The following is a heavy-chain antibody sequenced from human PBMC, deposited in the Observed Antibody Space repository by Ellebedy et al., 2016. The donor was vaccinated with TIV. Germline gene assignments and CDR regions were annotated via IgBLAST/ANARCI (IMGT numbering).Heavy chain of an antibody. Sequence: GGSLRLXCAASGFTVSDNYMSWVRQAPGKGLEWVSVIYRGGSTYYPDSVKGRFTISRDNSKNTLYLQMNSLSPEDTAVYYCATHIGYRTSFPDAFDIWGQGTMVTVSS. CDR3: ATHIGYRTSFPDAFDI. V-gene: IGHV3-66*04. CDR2: IYRGGST. CDR1: GFTVSDNY. D-gene: IGHD2-2*01. J-gene: IGHJ3*02.